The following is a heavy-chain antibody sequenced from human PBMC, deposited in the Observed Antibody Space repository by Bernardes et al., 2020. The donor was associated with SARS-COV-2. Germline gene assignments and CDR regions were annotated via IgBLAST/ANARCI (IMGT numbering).Heavy chain of an antibody. CDR2: IYSGGST. J-gene: IGHJ2*01. CDR3: ARVVPAAIFGHKKHWYFDL. CDR1: GFTVSSNY. V-gene: IGHV3-53*04. Sequence: GGSLRLSCAASGFTVSSNYMSWVRQAPGKGLEWVSVIYSGGSTYYADSVKGRFTISRHNSKNTLYLQMNSLRAEDTAVYYCARVVPAAIFGHKKHWYFDLWGRGTLVTVSS. D-gene: IGHD2-2*01.